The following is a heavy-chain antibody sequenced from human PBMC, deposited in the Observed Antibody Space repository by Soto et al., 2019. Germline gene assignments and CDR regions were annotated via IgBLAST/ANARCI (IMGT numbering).Heavy chain of an antibody. CDR1: GGTFSSYA. D-gene: IGHD5-18*01. CDR3: ASRLGSYGWYYFDY. CDR2: IIPIFGTA. V-gene: IGHV1-69*06. J-gene: IGHJ4*02. Sequence: QVQLVQSGAEVKKPGSSVKVSCKASGGTFSSYAISWVRQAPGQGLEWMGGIIPIFGTANYAQKFQGRVTITADKSTSTDYMELSSLRSDDTAVYYCASRLGSYGWYYFDYWGQGTLVTVSS.